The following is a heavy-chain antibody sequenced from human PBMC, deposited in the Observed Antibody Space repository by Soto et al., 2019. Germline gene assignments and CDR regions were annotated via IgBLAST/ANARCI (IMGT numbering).Heavy chain of an antibody. CDR3: ASGRDXAKGYYYDSSGYPTIDY. CDR1: GGSISSGGYY. CDR2: IYYSGST. Sequence: SETLSLTCTVSGGSISSGGYYWSWIRQHPGKGLEWIGYIYYSGSTYYNPSLKSRVTISVDTSKNQFSLKLSSVTAADTAVYYCASGRDXAKGYYYDSSGYPTIDYWGQGTLVTVSS. J-gene: IGHJ4*02. D-gene: IGHD3-22*01. V-gene: IGHV4-31*02.